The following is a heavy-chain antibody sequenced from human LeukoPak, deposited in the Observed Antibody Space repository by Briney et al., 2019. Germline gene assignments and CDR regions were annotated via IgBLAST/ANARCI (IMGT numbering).Heavy chain of an antibody. CDR1: GFTFSSYE. D-gene: IGHD2-15*01. V-gene: IGHV3-48*01. Sequence: PGGSLTLSCAASGFTFSSYEMNWVRQAPGKGLEWVSYSSSSSSTMFYSDSVKGRFTISRDNAKNSLYLQMNSLRAEDTAVYYCARDFHYCSGGSCSWDDAFDIWGQGTMVTVSS. J-gene: IGHJ3*02. CDR2: SSSSSSTM. CDR3: ARDFHYCSGGSCSWDDAFDI.